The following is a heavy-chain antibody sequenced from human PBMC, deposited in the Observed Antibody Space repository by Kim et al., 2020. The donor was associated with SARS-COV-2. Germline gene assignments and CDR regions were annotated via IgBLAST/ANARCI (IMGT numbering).Heavy chain of an antibody. V-gene: IGHV3-7*01. Sequence: GGSLRLSCAASGFTFSSYWMSWVRQAPGKGLEWVANIKEDGNEKYYVDSVKGRFTIPGDNAKNSLYLQMNSLRAEDTAVYYCARQTNPYDILTFWYFDLWGRGTLVTVSS. CDR1: GFTFSSYW. CDR3: ARQTNPYDILTFWYFDL. D-gene: IGHD3-9*01. CDR2: IKEDGNEK. J-gene: IGHJ2*01.